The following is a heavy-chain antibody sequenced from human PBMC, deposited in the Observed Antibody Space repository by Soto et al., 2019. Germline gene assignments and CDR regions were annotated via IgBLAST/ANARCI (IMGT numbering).Heavy chain of an antibody. CDR2: INHSGST. V-gene: IGHV4-34*01. D-gene: IGHD1-26*01. J-gene: IGHJ5*02. Sequence: QVQLQQWGAGLLKPSETLSLTCAVYGGSFSGYYWSWIRQPPGKGLEWIGEINHSGSTNYNPSLKSRVTISVDTSKIQFSLKLSSVTAADTAVYYCARGIVGATTTNWFDPWGQGTLVTVSS. CDR3: ARGIVGATTTNWFDP. CDR1: GGSFSGYY.